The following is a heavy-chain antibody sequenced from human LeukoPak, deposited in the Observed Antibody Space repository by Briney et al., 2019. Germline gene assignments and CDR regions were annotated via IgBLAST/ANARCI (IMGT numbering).Heavy chain of an antibody. Sequence: SVKVSCKASGGTFSSYAISWVRQAPGQGLEWMGGIIPIFGTANYAQKFQGRVTITADESTSTAYMELSSLRSEDTAVYSCTTDRPRRSSSWFRGDDYYNMAVWGEGTTVTVS. D-gene: IGHD6-13*01. CDR3: TTDRPRRSSSWFRGDDYYNMAV. CDR2: IIPIFGTA. V-gene: IGHV1-69*13. CDR1: GGTFSSYA. J-gene: IGHJ6*03.